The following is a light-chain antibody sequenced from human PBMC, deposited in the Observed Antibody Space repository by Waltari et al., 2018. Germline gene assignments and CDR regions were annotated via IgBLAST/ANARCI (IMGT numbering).Light chain of an antibody. J-gene: IGKJ2*01. V-gene: IGKV3-15*01. CDR2: DAS. CDR1: QSISNK. Sequence: EIVMTQSPATLSVSPGERAILSCRPSQSISNKLAWYQQKPGQAPRLLIYDASTRATGIPATFSGSGSGTEFTLTISSLQSEDFVVYYCQQYNSWPYTFGQGTKLEIK. CDR3: QQYNSWPYT.